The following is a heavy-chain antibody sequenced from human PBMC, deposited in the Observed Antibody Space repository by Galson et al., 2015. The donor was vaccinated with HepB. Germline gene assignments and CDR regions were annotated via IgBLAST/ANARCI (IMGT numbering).Heavy chain of an antibody. J-gene: IGHJ5*01. CDR3: ARQGSGWYSGGNWFDS. CDR1: GYKFSDYS. V-gene: IGHV5-10-1*01. Sequence: QSGAEVKKPGESLRISCKASGYKFSDYSITWVRQMSEKGLEWMGRIDPSNSYSNYSPSFQGHVTMSVDKSVNTAYLQWSSLKASDTATYFCARQGSGWYSGGNWFDSWGQGTQVTVSS. D-gene: IGHD6-19*01. CDR2: IDPSNSYS.